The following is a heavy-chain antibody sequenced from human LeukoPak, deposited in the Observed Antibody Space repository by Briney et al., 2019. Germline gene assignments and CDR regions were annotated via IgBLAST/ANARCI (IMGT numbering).Heavy chain of an antibody. CDR2: ISAYNGNT. J-gene: IGHJ4*02. D-gene: IGHD5-12*01. CDR3: ARARSGRSGNEFDY. Sequence: ASVKVSCKASGYTFTSYGISWVRQAPGQGLEWMGWISAYNGNTNHAQKLQGRVTMTTDTSTSTAYMELRSLRSDDTAVYYCARARSGRSGNEFDYWGQGTLVTVSS. CDR1: GYTFTSYG. V-gene: IGHV1-18*01.